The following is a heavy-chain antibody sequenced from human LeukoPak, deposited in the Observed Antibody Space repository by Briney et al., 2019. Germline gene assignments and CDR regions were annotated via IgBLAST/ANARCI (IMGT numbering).Heavy chain of an antibody. Sequence: ASVKVSCKASGGTFGSYAISWVRQAPGQGLEWMGGIIPIFGTANYAQKFQGRVTITADESTSTAYMELSSLRSEDTAVYYCARIVGVDPVRWFDPWGQGTLVTVSS. V-gene: IGHV1-69*13. CDR3: ARIVGVDPVRWFDP. J-gene: IGHJ5*02. CDR1: GGTFGSYA. D-gene: IGHD2-15*01. CDR2: IIPIFGTA.